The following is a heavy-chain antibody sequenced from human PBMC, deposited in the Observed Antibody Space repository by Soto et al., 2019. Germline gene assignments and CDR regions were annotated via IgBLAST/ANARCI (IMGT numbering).Heavy chain of an antibody. D-gene: IGHD5-18*01. CDR3: AKPVDTAEIYYGMDV. J-gene: IGHJ6*02. CDR2: IIPIFGTA. CDR1: GGTISSYA. Sequence: SVKVSCKASGGTISSYAISWVLQAPGQGLEWMGGIIPIFGTANYAQKFQGRVTITADESTSTAYMELSSLRSEDTAVYYCAKPVDTAEIYYGMDVWGQGTTVTVSS. V-gene: IGHV1-69*13.